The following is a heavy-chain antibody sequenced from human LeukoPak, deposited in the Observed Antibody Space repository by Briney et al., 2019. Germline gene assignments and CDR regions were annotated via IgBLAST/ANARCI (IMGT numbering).Heavy chain of an antibody. D-gene: IGHD3-22*01. CDR3: ARHGSSGYYLY. CDR1: GYTFTSYW. CDR2: IYPGDSDT. V-gene: IGHV5-51*01. Sequence: ASVKVSCKASGYTFTSYWIGWVRQMPGKGLEWMGIIYPGDSDTRYSPSFQGQVTISADKSISTAYLQWSSLKASDTAMYYCARHGSSGYYLYWGQGTLVTVSS. J-gene: IGHJ4*02.